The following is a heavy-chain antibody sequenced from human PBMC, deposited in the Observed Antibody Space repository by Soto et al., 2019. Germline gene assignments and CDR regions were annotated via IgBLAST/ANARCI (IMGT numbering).Heavy chain of an antibody. D-gene: IGHD2-21*01. Sequence: PSETLSLTCGVSGGSVMSSYWWTWVRQSPGKGLEWIGEIYHAGSPDYNPSFQSRVTISLDKSKNTFSLTLTSMTAADAALYCCTRGSSFRGDFDIWGQGTTVTVSS. CDR2: IYHAGSP. CDR3: TRGSSFRGDFDI. CDR1: GGSVMSSYW. J-gene: IGHJ3*02. V-gene: IGHV4-4*01.